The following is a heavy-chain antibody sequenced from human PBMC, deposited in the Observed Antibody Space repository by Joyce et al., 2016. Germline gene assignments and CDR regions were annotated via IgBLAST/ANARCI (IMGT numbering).Heavy chain of an antibody. J-gene: IGHJ3*02. CDR1: GFTFSSYS. CDR3: AKADYSDKIDAFDI. V-gene: IGHV3-48*01. CDR2: ISSSSSTI. Sequence: EVQLVESGGGLVQPGGSLRLSCAASGFTFSSYSMNWVRQDPGKGLEWVSYISSSSSTIYYADSVKGRFTISRDNAKNSLYLQMNSLRAEDTAVYYCAKADYSDKIDAFDIWGQGTMVTVSS. D-gene: IGHD4-17*01.